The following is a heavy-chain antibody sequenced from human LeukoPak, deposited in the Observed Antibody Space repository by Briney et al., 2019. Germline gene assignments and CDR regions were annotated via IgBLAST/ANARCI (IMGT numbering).Heavy chain of an antibody. Sequence: PGGSLRLSCAASGFTFSSYAMPWVRQAPGKGLEWVAVISYDGSNKFYADSVKGRFTISRDNSKNTLFLQMNSLRAEDTAVYYCTSDDASGSFDYWGQGTLVTVSS. J-gene: IGHJ4*02. CDR1: GFTFSSYA. CDR3: TSDDASGSFDY. CDR2: ISYDGSNK. V-gene: IGHV3-30-3*01. D-gene: IGHD5-12*01.